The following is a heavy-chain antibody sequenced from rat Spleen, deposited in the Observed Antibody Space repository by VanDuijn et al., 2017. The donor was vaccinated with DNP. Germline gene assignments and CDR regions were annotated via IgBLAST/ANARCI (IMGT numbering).Heavy chain of an antibody. V-gene: IGHV5-25*01. Sequence: EVRLVESGGGLVQPGRSLKLSCAASGFTFSDYNMAWVRQAPKKGLEWVASISTGGDYTHYRDSVKGRFIISRDNAKNTLSLQMNSLRSEDTATYYCARDRTVTWFAYWGQGTLVTVSS. D-gene: IGHD1-1*01. CDR1: GFTFSDYN. CDR2: ISTGGDYT. J-gene: IGHJ3*01. CDR3: ARDRTVTWFAY.